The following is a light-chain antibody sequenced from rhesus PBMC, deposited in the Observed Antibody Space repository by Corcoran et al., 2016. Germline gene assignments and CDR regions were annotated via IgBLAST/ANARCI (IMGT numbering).Light chain of an antibody. V-gene: IGKV1-25*01. CDR3: RRRHSYPLT. CDR1: QGISSY. Sequence: DIQMTQSPSSLSASVGDRVTITCRASQGISSYLAWYQQKPGKAPKLLIYKASTLQSGVPSRFSGSGAGTDFTLPISSLQPEDFAAYYCRRRHSYPLTFGGGNKVEIK. CDR2: KAS. J-gene: IGKJ4*01.